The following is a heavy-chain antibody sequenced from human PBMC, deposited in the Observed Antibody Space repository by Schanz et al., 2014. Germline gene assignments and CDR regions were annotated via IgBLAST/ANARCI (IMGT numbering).Heavy chain of an antibody. V-gene: IGHV3-48*01. CDR2: ITYNGGTI. J-gene: IGHJ4*02. Sequence: EVQLVESGGGLVQPGRSLRLSCVASGFTFSSYDVFWVRQAPGKGLEWISYITYNGGTIYYADSVKGRFTISRDNSKNTVYLQMNSLRPGDTAVYYCARESSNDIVLVPGAVFDHWGQGILVTVSS. CDR3: ARESSNDIVLVPGAVFDH. D-gene: IGHD2-2*01. CDR1: GFTFSSYD.